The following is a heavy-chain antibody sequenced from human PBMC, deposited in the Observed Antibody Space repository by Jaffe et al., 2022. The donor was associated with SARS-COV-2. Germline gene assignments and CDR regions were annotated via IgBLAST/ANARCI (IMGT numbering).Heavy chain of an antibody. CDR3: ARDGRYYYDSSLSI. D-gene: IGHD3-22*01. CDR2: ISSSSSTI. J-gene: IGHJ3*02. Sequence: EVQLVESGGGLVQPGGSLRLSCAASGFTFSSYSMNWVRQAPGKGLEWVSYISSSSSTIYYADSVKGRFTISRDNAKNSLYLQMNSLRAEDTAVYYCARDGRYYYDSSLSIWGQGTMVTVSS. V-gene: IGHV3-48*01. CDR1: GFTFSSYS.